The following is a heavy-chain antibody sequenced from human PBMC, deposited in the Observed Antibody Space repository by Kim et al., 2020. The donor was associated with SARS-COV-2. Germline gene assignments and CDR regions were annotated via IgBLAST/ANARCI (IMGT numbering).Heavy chain of an antibody. CDR3: ARDGRPASAFDY. CDR2: INPDSGGT. CDR1: GYTFTALY. D-gene: IGHD6-6*01. V-gene: IGHV1-2*02. Sequence: ASVKVSCKASGYTFTALYLYWVRQAPGQGLEWMGWINPDSGGTHHAQKFQGRVTITRDTSISTAYMELSRLTSDDTAVYFCARDGRPASAFDYWGQGTLITVSS. J-gene: IGHJ4*02.